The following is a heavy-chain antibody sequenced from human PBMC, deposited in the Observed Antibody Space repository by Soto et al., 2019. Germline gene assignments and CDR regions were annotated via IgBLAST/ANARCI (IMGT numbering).Heavy chain of an antibody. CDR1: GYSFTSYW. CDR2: IDPSDSYT. D-gene: IGHD3-22*01. Sequence: GESLKISCKGSGYSFTSYWISWVRQIPGKGLEWMGRIDPSDSYTNYSPSFQGHVTISADKSISTAYLQWSSLKASDTAMYYCARHPNYYDSSGYYYFDYWGQGTLVTVSS. CDR3: ARHPNYYDSSGYYYFDY. J-gene: IGHJ4*02. V-gene: IGHV5-10-1*01.